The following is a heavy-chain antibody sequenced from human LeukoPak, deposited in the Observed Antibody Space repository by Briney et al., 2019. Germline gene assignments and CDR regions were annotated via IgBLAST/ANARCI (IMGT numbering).Heavy chain of an antibody. Sequence: GGSLRLSCAASGFTFSDYYMSWIRQAPGKGLEWVSYISSSGSTIYYADSVKGRFTISRDNSKNTLYLQMNSLRAEDTAVYYCAKGVYSSSWPNWFDPWGQGTLVTVSS. V-gene: IGHV3-11*04. J-gene: IGHJ5*02. CDR3: AKGVYSSSWPNWFDP. CDR1: GFTFSDYY. D-gene: IGHD6-13*01. CDR2: ISSSGSTI.